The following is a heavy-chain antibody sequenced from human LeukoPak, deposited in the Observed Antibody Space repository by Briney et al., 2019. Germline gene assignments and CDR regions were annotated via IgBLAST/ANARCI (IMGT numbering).Heavy chain of an antibody. CDR1: GYTFTGYY. D-gene: IGHD6-13*01. Sequence: GASVKVSCKASGYTFTGYYMHWVRQAPGQGLEWMGWINPNSGGTNYAQKFQGRVPMTRDTSISTAYMELSRLRSDDTAVYYCARDLLTAAGGGYWGQGTLVTVSS. CDR3: ARDLLTAAGGGY. V-gene: IGHV1-2*02. CDR2: INPNSGGT. J-gene: IGHJ4*02.